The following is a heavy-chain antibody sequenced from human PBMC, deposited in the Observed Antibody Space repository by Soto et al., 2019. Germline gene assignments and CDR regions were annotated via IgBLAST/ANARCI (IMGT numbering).Heavy chain of an antibody. D-gene: IGHD3-16*02. CDR3: ANTKLRVEEISRRPFEY. CDR1: GGSITSYH. CDR2: TSYTGNT. V-gene: IGHV4-59*03. J-gene: IGHJ4*02. Sequence: KPSETLSLTCIVSGGSITSYHWSWIRQFPGKGLEWIAYTSYTGNTNYNPSLQSRVTISMDTSKNQLSLKLTSMTAADTAVYYCANTKLRVEEISRRPFEYWGQGTLVTVSS.